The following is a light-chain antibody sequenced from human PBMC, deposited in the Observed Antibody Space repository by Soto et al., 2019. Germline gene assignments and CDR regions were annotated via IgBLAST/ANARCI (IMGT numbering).Light chain of an antibody. CDR3: ATWDSSLSAVV. CDR2: DNN. Sequence: QSVLTQPPSVSATPGQKVTVSCSGSSSNIGNNYVSWYQQLPGTAPKLLIYDNNKRPSGMPDRFSGSKSGTSATLGITGLQTGDEADYYCATWDSSLSAVVVGGGTKLTVL. J-gene: IGLJ2*01. V-gene: IGLV1-51*01. CDR1: SSNIGNNY.